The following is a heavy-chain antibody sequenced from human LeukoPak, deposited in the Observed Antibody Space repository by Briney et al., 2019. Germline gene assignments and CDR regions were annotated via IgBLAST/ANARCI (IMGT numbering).Heavy chain of an antibody. CDR3: AKRGVVIRVILVGFHKEAYYFDS. V-gene: IGHV3-23*01. Sequence: PGGSLRLSCAVSGITLSNYAMSWVRQAPGKGLEWVAGISGSGGGTNYADSVKGRFTISRDNPKNTLYLQMNNLRADDTAVYFCAKRGVVIRVILVGFHKEAYYFDSWGQGAPVTVSS. J-gene: IGHJ4*02. CDR1: GITLSNYA. CDR2: ISGSGGGT. D-gene: IGHD3-22*01.